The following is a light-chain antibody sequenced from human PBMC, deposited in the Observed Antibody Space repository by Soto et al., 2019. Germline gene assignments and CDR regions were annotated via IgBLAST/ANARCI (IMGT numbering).Light chain of an antibody. CDR1: QSVGNNY. CDR3: QQYANSPRT. CDR2: DAS. V-gene: IGKV3D-20*01. Sequence: EIVLTQSPATLSLSPGERATLSCGASQSVGNNYLAWYQQKPGLAPRLLIHDASIRATGIPGRFSGSGSGTDFTLTISRLDPEDFAVYYCQQYANSPRTFGQGTMV. J-gene: IGKJ1*01.